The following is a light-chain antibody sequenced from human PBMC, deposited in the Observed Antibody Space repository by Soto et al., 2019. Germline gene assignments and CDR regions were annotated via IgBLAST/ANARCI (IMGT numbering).Light chain of an antibody. V-gene: IGKV1-5*01. Sequence: DIQMTQSPSTLSASVGDRVTITCRASQSISSWLAWYQQKPGKAPKLLIYDASSFESGVPSRFSGSGSGTEFTLTISSLQPDDFATYYCQQYNSQGTFGQGTKVEIK. CDR3: QQYNSQGT. J-gene: IGKJ1*01. CDR1: QSISSW. CDR2: DAS.